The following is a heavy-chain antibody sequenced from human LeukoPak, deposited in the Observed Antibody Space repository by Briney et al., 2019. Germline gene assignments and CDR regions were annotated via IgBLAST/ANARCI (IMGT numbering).Heavy chain of an antibody. Sequence: GGSLRLSCAGSGYIFDDYGMRWVRQAPGKGLEWVAGINWNGGSTGYAASVKGRCTISRDNAKNALYLEMNSLRVEDTAFYYCARLGRDGYTYGAAYWGQGALVTVSS. D-gene: IGHD5-24*01. CDR3: ARLGRDGYTYGAAY. V-gene: IGHV3-20*04. CDR2: INWNGGST. CDR1: GYIFDDYG. J-gene: IGHJ1*01.